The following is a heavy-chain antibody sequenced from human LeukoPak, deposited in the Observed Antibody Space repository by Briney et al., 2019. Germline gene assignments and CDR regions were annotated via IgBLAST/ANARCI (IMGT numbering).Heavy chain of an antibody. V-gene: IGHV3-23*01. Sequence: RAGGSLRLSCAASGFTFSSYAMSWVRQAPGEGLEWVSGISGGGETTYYADSVKGRFTISRDNSKNTLYLQMNSLRAEDTAVYYCAKQLTAGGYYFDYWGQGTLATVSS. D-gene: IGHD6-13*01. CDR1: GFTFSSYA. J-gene: IGHJ4*02. CDR3: AKQLTAGGYYFDY. CDR2: ISGGGETT.